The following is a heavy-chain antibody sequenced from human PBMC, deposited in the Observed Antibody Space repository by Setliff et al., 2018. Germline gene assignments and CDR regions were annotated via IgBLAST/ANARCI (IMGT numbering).Heavy chain of an antibody. V-gene: IGHV3-33*08. D-gene: IGHD2-15*01. CDR3: GRTCSGSGCYAGLES. Sequence: PGGSLRLSCAASGFHFSDHAMHWVRQAPGKGLEWVAVISYGRGKEYYGDSVKGRFTISRDNAKRSVYLQMNNLRVDDTAIYYCGRTCSGSGCYAGLESWGQGTPVTVSS. J-gene: IGHJ4*02. CDR2: ISYGRGKE. CDR1: GFHFSDHA.